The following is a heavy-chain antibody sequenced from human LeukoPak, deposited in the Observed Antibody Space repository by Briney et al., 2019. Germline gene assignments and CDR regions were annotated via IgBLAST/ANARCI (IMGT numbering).Heavy chain of an antibody. CDR1: AFTFSSYS. D-gene: IGHD2-2*01. V-gene: IGHV3-21*04. CDR2: ISSSSSYI. J-gene: IGHJ3*02. Sequence: GGSLRLSCAASAFTFSSYSMNWVRQAPGKGLEWVSSISSSSSYIYYADSVKGRFTISRDNSKNTLYLQMNSLRAEDTAVYYCARSVRGYCSSTSCPDAFDIWGQGTMVTVSS. CDR3: ARSVRGYCSSTSCPDAFDI.